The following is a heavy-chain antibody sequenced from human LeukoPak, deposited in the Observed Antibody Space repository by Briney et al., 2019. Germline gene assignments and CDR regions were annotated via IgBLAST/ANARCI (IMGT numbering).Heavy chain of an antibody. CDR3: AKDLSVYSSSWSAWDY. J-gene: IGHJ4*02. V-gene: IGHV3-74*01. D-gene: IGHD6-13*01. CDR2: ITNDGSST. Sequence: GGSLRLSCAASGFTFSNAWMHWVRQAPGKGLVWVSRITNDGSSTTYADSVKGRFTISRDNSKNTLYLQMNSLRAEDTAVYYCAKDLSVYSSSWSAWDYWGQGTLVTVSS. CDR1: GFTFSNAW.